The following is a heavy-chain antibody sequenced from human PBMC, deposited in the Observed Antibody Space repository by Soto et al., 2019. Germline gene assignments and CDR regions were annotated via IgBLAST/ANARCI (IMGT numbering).Heavy chain of an antibody. CDR3: ARGGAHLYSSSWYGHQVFDWFDP. CDR2: ISAYNGNT. J-gene: IGHJ5*02. V-gene: IGHV1-18*01. CDR1: GYTFTSYG. D-gene: IGHD6-13*01. Sequence: ASVKVSCKASGYTFTSYGISWGRQAPGQGLEGMGWISAYNGNTNYAQKLQGRVTMTTDTSTSTAYMELRSLRSDDTAVYYCARGGAHLYSSSWYGHQVFDWFDPWRQGPLVTVSS.